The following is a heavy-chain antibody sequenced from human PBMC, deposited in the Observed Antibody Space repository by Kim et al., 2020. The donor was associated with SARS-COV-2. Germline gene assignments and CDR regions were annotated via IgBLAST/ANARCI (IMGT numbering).Heavy chain of an antibody. Sequence: GQFTIPRDNSKNTLYLQMNSLRAEDTAVYYCARDGLHYYGSGSYYDAFDIWGQGTMVTVSS. D-gene: IGHD3-10*01. J-gene: IGHJ3*02. V-gene: IGHV3-30*01. CDR3: ARDGLHYYGSGSYYDAFDI.